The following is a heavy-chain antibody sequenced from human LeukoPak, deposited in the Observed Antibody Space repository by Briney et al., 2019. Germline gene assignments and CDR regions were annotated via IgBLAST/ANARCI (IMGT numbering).Heavy chain of an antibody. Sequence: SETLSLTCAVYGGSFSGYYWSWIRQPPGKGLEWIGEINHSGSTNYNPSLKSRVTISVDTSKNQFSLKLRSVTAADTAVYYCARLRSTYWYFDLWGRGTLVTVSS. D-gene: IGHD4-17*01. V-gene: IGHV4-34*01. CDR1: GGSFSGYY. J-gene: IGHJ2*01. CDR2: INHSGST. CDR3: ARLRSTYWYFDL.